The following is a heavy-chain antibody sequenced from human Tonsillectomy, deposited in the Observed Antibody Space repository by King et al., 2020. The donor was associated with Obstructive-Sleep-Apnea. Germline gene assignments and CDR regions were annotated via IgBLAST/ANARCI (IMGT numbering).Heavy chain of an antibody. D-gene: IGHD3-9*01. CDR2: VNDSGGT. J-gene: IGHJ4*02. CDR3: ARRLFRNFDSLFDY. CDR1: SASLTGYA. V-gene: IGHV4-34*01. Sequence: VQLQQWGAGLLKPSETLSLTCTVSSASLTGYAWGWIRQSPGKGLEWIGEVNDSGGTNYNPSLKSRVTISIDMSNNQFSLNMRSVTVADTAGYYFARRLFRNFDSLFDYWGQGTRVTVSS.